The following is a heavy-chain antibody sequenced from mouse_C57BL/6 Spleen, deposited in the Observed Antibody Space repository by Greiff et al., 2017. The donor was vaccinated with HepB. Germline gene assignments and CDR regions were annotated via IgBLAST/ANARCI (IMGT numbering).Heavy chain of an antibody. J-gene: IGHJ3*01. V-gene: IGHV1-62-2*01. Sequence: LVESGAELVKPGASVKLSCKASGYTFTEYTIHWVKQRSGQGLEWIGWFYPGSGSIKYNEKFKDKATLTADKSSSTVYMELRRLKSEDSAVYFCARHEGGSDEGDYEEWFSDWGQGTLVTVSA. D-gene: IGHD2-13*01. CDR2: FYPGSGSI. CDR3: ARHEGGSDEGDYEEWFSD. CDR1: GYTFTEYT.